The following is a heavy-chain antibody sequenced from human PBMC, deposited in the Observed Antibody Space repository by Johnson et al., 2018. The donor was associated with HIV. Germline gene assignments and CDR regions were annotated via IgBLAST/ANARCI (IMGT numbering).Heavy chain of an antibody. CDR3: AKAGDSQSAFDI. D-gene: IGHD4-17*01. Sequence: VQLVESGGGLVQPGGSLRLSCAASGFTFDDYAMHWVRQAPGKGLGWVSGISWNSGSIGYAESVKGRFTISRDNAKNSLYLQMNSLSAEDTALYYCAKAGDSQSAFDIWGQGTMVTVSS. V-gene: IGHV3-9*01. CDR2: ISWNSGSI. CDR1: GFTFDDYA. J-gene: IGHJ3*02.